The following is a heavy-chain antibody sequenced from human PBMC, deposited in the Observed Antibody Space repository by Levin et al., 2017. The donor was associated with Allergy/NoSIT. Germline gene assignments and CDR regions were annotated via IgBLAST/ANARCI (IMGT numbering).Heavy chain of an antibody. CDR3: ARGSIAVADPHPWGDAFDI. D-gene: IGHD6-19*01. J-gene: IGHJ3*02. CDR1: GFTFSSYG. CDR2: IWYDGSNK. Sequence: GGSLRLSCAASGFTFSSYGMHWVRQAPGKGLEWVAVIWYDGSNKYYADSVKGRFTISRDNSKNTLYLQMNSLRAEDTAVYYCARGSIAVADPHPWGDAFDIWGQGTMVTVSS. V-gene: IGHV3-33*01.